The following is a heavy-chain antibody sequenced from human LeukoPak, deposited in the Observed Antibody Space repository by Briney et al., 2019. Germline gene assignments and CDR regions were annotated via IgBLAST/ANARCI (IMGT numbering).Heavy chain of an antibody. V-gene: IGHV3-30*02. J-gene: IGHJ4*02. Sequence: GGSLRLSCAASGFTFSSYGMHWVRQAPGKGLEWVAFIRYDGSNKYYADSVKGRFTISRDNSKNTLYLQMNSLRAEDTAVYYCAKDPYYYDGSVYSPNYGGQGTRVTVS. CDR1: GFTFSSYG. D-gene: IGHD3-22*01. CDR2: IRYDGSNK. CDR3: AKDPYYYDGSVYSPNY.